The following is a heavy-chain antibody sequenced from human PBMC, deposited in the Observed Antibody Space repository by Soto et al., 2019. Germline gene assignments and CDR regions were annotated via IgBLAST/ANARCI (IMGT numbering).Heavy chain of an antibody. Sequence: ASVKVSCKASGYTFTSYGISWVRQAPGQGLEWMGWISAYNGNTNYAQKLQGRVTMTTDTSTSTAHMELRSLRSDDTAVYYCARESGWAKGAFDIWGQGTMVTVSS. J-gene: IGHJ3*02. CDR3: ARESGWAKGAFDI. CDR2: ISAYNGNT. V-gene: IGHV1-18*04. D-gene: IGHD6-19*01. CDR1: GYTFTSYG.